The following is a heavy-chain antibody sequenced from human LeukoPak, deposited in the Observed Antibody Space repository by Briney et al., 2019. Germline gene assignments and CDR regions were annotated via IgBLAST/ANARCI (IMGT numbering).Heavy chain of an antibody. D-gene: IGHD3-3*01. CDR2: IYRSGST. CDR3: ARDFPWYYDFWSGYQNWFDP. J-gene: IGHJ5*02. V-gene: IGHV4-38-2*02. CDR1: GYSISSGYY. Sequence: SETLSLTCTVSGYSISSGYYWGWIRQPPGKGLEWIGSIYRSGSTYYNPSLKSRVTISVDTSKNQFSLKLSSVTAADTAVYYCARDFPWYYDFWSGYQNWFDPWGQGTLVTVSS.